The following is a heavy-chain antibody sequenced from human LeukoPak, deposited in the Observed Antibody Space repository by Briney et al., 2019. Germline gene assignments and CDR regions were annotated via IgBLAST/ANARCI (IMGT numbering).Heavy chain of an antibody. V-gene: IGHV4-39*07. D-gene: IGHD4-17*01. Sequence: SETLSLTCTVSGGSISSSSYYWGWIRQPPGKGLEWIGSIYYSGSTYYNPSLKSRVTISVDTSKNQFSLKLSSVTAADTAVYYCARIKGDYGDADYWGQGTLVTVSS. J-gene: IGHJ4*02. CDR1: GGSISSSSYY. CDR3: ARIKGDYGDADY. CDR2: IYYSGST.